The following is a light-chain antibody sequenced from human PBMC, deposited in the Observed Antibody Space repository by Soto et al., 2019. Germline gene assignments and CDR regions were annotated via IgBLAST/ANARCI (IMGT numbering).Light chain of an antibody. CDR2: TAS. J-gene: IGKJ2*01. CDR1: QTIGIY. Sequence: DIQMTQSPASLSASVGDRVTITCRASQTIGIYLNWYQQKPGKAPKLLIYTASSLQSGVPSRFSGSESGTDFTLTISSLQPEDFATYFCQQTYSIPYTFGQGTKLEIK. CDR3: QQTYSIPYT. V-gene: IGKV1-39*01.